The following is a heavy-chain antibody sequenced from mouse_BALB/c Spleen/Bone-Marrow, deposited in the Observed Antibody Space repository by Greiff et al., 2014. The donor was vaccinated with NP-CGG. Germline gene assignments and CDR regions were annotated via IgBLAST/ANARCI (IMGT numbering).Heavy chain of an antibody. V-gene: IGHV1-14*01. D-gene: IGHD1-1*01. Sequence: EVQLQQSGPELVKPGASVKMSCKASGYTFTSYVMHWVKQKPGQGLERIGYINPYNDGTKYNEKFKGKATLTSDKSSSTAYMELSSLTSEDSAVYYGARGITTVVPYAMDYWGQGTSVTVSS. J-gene: IGHJ4*01. CDR2: INPYNDGT. CDR1: GYTFTSYV. CDR3: ARGITTVVPYAMDY.